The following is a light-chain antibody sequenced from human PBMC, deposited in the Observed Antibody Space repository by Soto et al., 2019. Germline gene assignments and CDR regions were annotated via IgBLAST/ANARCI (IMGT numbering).Light chain of an antibody. CDR1: QSVTNNY. Sequence: VLTQSPGTLSLSPGQRATLSCRSSQSVTNNYLAWYQHKRGQAPRLLIDGASSRATGIPDRFSGSGSGTDFTLTISRAEPADFAVYYCQQYGSSPITFGQGTRLEIK. V-gene: IGKV3-20*01. J-gene: IGKJ5*01. CDR2: GAS. CDR3: QQYGSSPIT.